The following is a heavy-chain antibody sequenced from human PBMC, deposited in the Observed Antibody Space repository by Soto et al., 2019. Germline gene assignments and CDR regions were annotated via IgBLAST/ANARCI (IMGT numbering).Heavy chain of an antibody. J-gene: IGHJ4*02. D-gene: IGHD3-16*01. Sequence: EVQLVESGGGLVQPGGSLRVSCAASGFTFSNYWMSWVRQAPGKGLEWVANIKQDGSETYYVDSVKGRFTISRDDVKKSVYLQMNSLRAEDTAFYYCARAPHPGGRPYYFHYWGQGTLVTVSS. CDR3: ARAPHPGGRPYYFHY. CDR1: GFTFSNYW. CDR2: IKQDGSET. V-gene: IGHV3-7*05.